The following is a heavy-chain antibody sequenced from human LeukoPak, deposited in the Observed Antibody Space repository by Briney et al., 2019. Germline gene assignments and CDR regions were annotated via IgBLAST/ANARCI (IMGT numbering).Heavy chain of an antibody. J-gene: IGHJ4*02. CDR1: GGTFSSYA. D-gene: IGHD6-6*01. V-gene: IGHV1-69*05. CDR2: IIPIFGTA. Sequence: ASVKVSCKASGGTFSSYAISWVRQAPGQGLEWMGGIIPIFGTANYAQKFQGRVTIATGESTSAAYMELSSLRSEDTAVYYCAAGYSSSSKDYWGQGTLVTVSS. CDR3: AAGYSSSSKDY.